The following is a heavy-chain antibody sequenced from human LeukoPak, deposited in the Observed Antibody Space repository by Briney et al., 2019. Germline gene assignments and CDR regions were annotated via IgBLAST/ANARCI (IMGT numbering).Heavy chain of an antibody. CDR1: GLTFSGYW. D-gene: IGHD6-19*01. Sequence: GGSLRLSCAASGLTFSGYWMSWVRQAPGKGLEWVANIKQDGSEKYYVDSVKGRFTISRDNAKNSLYLRMNSLRAEDTAVYYCASLIAVAGKPDYWGQGTLVTVSS. CDR2: IKQDGSEK. J-gene: IGHJ4*02. CDR3: ASLIAVAGKPDY. V-gene: IGHV3-7*01.